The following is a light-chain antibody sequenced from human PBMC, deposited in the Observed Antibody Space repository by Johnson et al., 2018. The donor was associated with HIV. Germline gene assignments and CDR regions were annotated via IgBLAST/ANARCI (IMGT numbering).Light chain of an antibody. CDR1: SSNVGSSF. J-gene: IGLJ1*01. CDR2: DNN. V-gene: IGLV1-51*01. CDR3: GTWDTSLSTGF. Sequence: QSVLTQPPSVSAAPGQTVTISCSGSSSNVGSSFVSWYQQLPGTAPKLLIYDNNRRPSGIPDRFSGSKSGSLATLGITGLQTGDEADYYCGTWDTSLSTGFFGTGTKVTVL.